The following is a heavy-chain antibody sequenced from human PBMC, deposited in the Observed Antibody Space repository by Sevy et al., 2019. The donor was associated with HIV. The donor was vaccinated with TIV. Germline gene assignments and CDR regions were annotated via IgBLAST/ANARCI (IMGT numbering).Heavy chain of an antibody. J-gene: IGHJ5*02. CDR2: DYYSGST. Sequence: SETLSLTCSVSGGSFSNHHWNWIRQPPGKGLEWIGYDYYSGSTNYNPSLKSRVTISVDTSKNQFSLKLYSLTAADTAVYDCARADYGDYVGWFDPWGQGTLVTVSS. V-gene: IGHV4-59*11. D-gene: IGHD4-17*01. CDR1: GGSFSNHH. CDR3: ARADYGDYVGWFDP.